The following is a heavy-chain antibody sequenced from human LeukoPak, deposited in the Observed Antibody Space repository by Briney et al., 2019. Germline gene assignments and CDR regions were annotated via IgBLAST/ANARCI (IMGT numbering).Heavy chain of an antibody. V-gene: IGHV4-59*01. CDR3: ARHGTSGTNLNWFDP. CDR1: GGSISSFY. J-gene: IGHJ5*02. Sequence: SETLSLTCTVSGGSISSFYWSWVRQPPGKGLEWIGYIYYSGSTNYNPSLKSRVTISVDTSKNQFSLKLSSVTAADTAVYYCARHGTSGTNLNWFDPWGQGTLVTVSS. CDR2: IYYSGST. D-gene: IGHD1-1*01.